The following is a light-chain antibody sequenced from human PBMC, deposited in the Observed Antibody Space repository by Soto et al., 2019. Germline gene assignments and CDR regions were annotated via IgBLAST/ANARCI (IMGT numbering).Light chain of an antibody. Sequence: AIQVNHSPSSLSASVGDSVTITCRTSQGIRSALGWYQQKPGKVPKLLIYAASTLRSGVPSRFSGSGSGRDFTLTISSLQPEDFATYYCLLDYSYFWAFGQGTKVDNK. CDR1: QGIRSA. J-gene: IGKJ1*01. CDR3: LLDYSYFWA. V-gene: IGKV1-6*01. CDR2: AAS.